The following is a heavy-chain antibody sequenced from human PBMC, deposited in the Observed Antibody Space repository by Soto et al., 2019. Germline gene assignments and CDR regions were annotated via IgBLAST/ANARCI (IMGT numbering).Heavy chain of an antibody. Sequence: PSETLSLTCAVYGGSFSGYYWSWIRQPPGKGLEWIGEINHSGSTNYNPSLKSRVTISVDTSKNQFSLKLSSVTAADTAVYYCARGRSGRVRGVHSYYGMDVWGQGTTVTVSS. CDR3: ARGRSGRVRGVHSYYGMDV. CDR2: INHSGST. J-gene: IGHJ6*02. CDR1: GGSFSGYY. V-gene: IGHV4-34*01. D-gene: IGHD3-10*01.